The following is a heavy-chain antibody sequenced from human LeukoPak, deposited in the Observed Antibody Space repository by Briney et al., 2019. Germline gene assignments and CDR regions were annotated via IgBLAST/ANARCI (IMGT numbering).Heavy chain of an antibody. Sequence: GGSLRLSCAASGFTFSSYSMNRVRQAPGKGLEWVSSISSSSSYIYYADSVKGRFTISRDNAKNSLYLQMNSLRAEDTAVYYCARDYSEYYYYYYMDVWGKGTTVTVSS. D-gene: IGHD2-15*01. V-gene: IGHV3-21*01. CDR1: GFTFSSYS. J-gene: IGHJ6*03. CDR2: ISSSSSYI. CDR3: ARDYSEYYYYYYMDV.